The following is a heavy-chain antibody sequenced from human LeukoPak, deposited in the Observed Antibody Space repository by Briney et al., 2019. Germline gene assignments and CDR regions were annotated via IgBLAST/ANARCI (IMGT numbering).Heavy chain of an antibody. CDR2: IRYDGSNK. D-gene: IGHD3-10*01. Sequence: GGSLRLSCAASGFTFSSYGMHWVRQAPGKGLEWVAFIRYDGSNKYYADSVKGRFTISRDNAKNSLYLQMNSLRAEDTALYYCAKDPKAIYGSGSSFDYWGQGTLVTVSS. V-gene: IGHV3-30*02. CDR3: AKDPKAIYGSGSSFDY. J-gene: IGHJ4*02. CDR1: GFTFSSYG.